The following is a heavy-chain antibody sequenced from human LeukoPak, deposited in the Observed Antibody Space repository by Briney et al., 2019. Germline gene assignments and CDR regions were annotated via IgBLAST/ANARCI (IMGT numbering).Heavy chain of an antibody. D-gene: IGHD4-17*01. Sequence: ASVKVSCKASGYTFTGYYMHWVRQAPGQGLEWMGWINPNSGGTNYAQKFQGRVTMTRDTSISTAYMELSRLRSDDTAVYYCARDFTVAKPSFDYWGQGTLVTVSS. CDR2: INPNSGGT. CDR3: ARDFTVAKPSFDY. V-gene: IGHV1-2*02. J-gene: IGHJ4*02. CDR1: GYTFTGYY.